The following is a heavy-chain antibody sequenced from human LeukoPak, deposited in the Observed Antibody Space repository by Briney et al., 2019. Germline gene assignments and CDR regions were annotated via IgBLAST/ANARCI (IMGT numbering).Heavy chain of an antibody. V-gene: IGHV3-23*01. CDR2: ISSSGGIT. Sequence: GGSLRLSCAASGFTFNNYAMGWVRQAPGKGLEWVSGISSSGGITYYADSVKGRFTISRDNSKNTLYLQLNSLRAEDTAVYYCAKSSQRFGMDVWGQGTTVTVSS. CDR3: AKSSQRFGMDV. CDR1: GFTFNNYA. J-gene: IGHJ6*02.